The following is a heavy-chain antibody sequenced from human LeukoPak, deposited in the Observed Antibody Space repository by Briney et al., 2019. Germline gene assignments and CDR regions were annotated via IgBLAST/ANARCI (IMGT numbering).Heavy chain of an antibody. CDR3: ARDSSPIAAGSGDGMDV. V-gene: IGHV3-11*01. D-gene: IGHD6-13*01. Sequence: GGSLRLSCAASGFTVSDNYVSWIRQAPGKGLEWVSYISSSGSTIYYADSVKGRFTISRDNAKNSLYLQMNSLRAEDTAVYYCARDSSPIAAGSGDGMDVWGQGTTVTVSS. CDR2: ISSSGSTI. J-gene: IGHJ6*02. CDR1: GFTVSDNY.